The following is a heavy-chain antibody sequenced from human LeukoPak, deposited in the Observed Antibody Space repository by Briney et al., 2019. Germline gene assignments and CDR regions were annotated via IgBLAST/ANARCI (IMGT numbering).Heavy chain of an antibody. CDR3: VRDTTCNWFDP. CDR2: IKHDGSEK. CDR1: GFTFSSYW. D-gene: IGHD2-2*01. J-gene: IGHJ5*02. V-gene: IGHV3-7*04. Sequence: GESLTLSCAASGFTFSSYWMTWVRQAPGKGLEWVANIKHDGSEKYYVDFVKGRFTISRDNAKNSLLLQMNSLRVEDTAVYHCVRDTTCNWFDPWGQGTLVTVSS.